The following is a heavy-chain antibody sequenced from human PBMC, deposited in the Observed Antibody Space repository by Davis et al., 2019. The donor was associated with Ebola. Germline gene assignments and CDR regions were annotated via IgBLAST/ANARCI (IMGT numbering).Heavy chain of an antibody. Sequence: GESLKISCAASGFTFNTYSMNWVRQAPGKGLEWVASISTWNKYIYYADSVKARFTISRDNAKNALYLHLHSVRAEDTAIYYCAREIANGHHGMDVWGQGTTITVSS. J-gene: IGHJ6*02. V-gene: IGHV3-21*01. CDR1: GFTFNTYS. D-gene: IGHD2-8*01. CDR3: AREIANGHHGMDV. CDR2: ISTWNKYI.